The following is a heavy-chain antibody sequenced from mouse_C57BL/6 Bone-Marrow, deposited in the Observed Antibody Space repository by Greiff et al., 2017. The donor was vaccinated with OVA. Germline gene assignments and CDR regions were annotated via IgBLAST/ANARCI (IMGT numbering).Heavy chain of an antibody. CDR2: ISYSGST. V-gene: IGHV3-1*01. D-gene: IGHD1-1*01. CDR3: ARGQTLRGLAY. CDR1: GYSITSGYD. J-gene: IGHJ3*01. Sequence: DVKLQESGPGMVKPSQSLSLTCTVTGYSITSGYDWHWIRHFPGNKLEWMGYISYSGSTNYNPSLKSRISITHDTSKNHFFLKLNSVTTEDTATYYCARGQTLRGLAYWGQGTLVTVSA.